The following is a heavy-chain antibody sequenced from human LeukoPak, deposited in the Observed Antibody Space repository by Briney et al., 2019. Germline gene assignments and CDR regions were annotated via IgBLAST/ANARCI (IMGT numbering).Heavy chain of an antibody. Sequence: SETLSLTCTVSGGSISSYYWSWIRQPPGKGLEWIGEINHSGSTNYNASLKSRVTISVDTSKNKFSLKLSSVTAADTAVYYCARGRIAKPFDYWGQGTLVTVSS. CDR2: INHSGST. CDR1: GGSISSYY. CDR3: ARGRIAKPFDY. J-gene: IGHJ4*02. V-gene: IGHV4-34*01.